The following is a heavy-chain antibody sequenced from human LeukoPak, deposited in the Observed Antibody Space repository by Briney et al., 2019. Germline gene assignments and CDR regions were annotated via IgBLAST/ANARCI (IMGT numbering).Heavy chain of an antibody. CDR3: AKKYGVTVYGSGLNYFDY. J-gene: IGHJ4*02. CDR1: GLTFSNYC. CDR2: IGGSGSRT. V-gene: IGHV3-23*01. Sequence: GGSLRLSCVVSGLTFSNYCMTWVRQAPGKSLEWVSGIGGSGSRTYYADSVKGRFTISRDNSKNTLYLQMNSLRAEDTAIYYCAKKYGVTVYGSGLNYFDYWGQGTLVTVSS. D-gene: IGHD6-19*01.